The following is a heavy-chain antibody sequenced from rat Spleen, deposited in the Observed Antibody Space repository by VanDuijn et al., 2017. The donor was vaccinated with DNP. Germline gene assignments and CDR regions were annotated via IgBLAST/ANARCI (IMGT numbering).Heavy chain of an antibody. V-gene: IGHV2S75*01. D-gene: IGHD1-4*01. J-gene: IGHJ4*01. CDR3: ARDLGSRPGGWDA. CDR1: GFSLTNYG. Sequence: QVQLKESGPVLVQASETLSLTCTVSGFSLTNYGVIWVRQSPGKGLEWMGIIWGHGNTDYNSALKSRLSISRDTSKSQVFLKMNSLQTEDTATYYCARDLGSRPGGWDAWGQGVSVTVSS. CDR2: IWGHGNT.